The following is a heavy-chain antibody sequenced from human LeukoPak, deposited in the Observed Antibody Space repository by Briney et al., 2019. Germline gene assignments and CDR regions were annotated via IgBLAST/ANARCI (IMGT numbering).Heavy chain of an antibody. CDR2: IKQDGSEK. D-gene: IGHD1-26*01. Sequence: GGSLRLSCAASGFTFSSYWMSWVRQAPGKGLEWVANIKQDGSEKYYVDSVKGRFTISRDNAKNSLYLQMNSLRAEDTAVYYCARVKEGSTNYYYYYYMDVWGKGTTVTISS. J-gene: IGHJ6*03. CDR3: ARVKEGSTNYYYYYYMDV. V-gene: IGHV3-7*03. CDR1: GFTFSSYW.